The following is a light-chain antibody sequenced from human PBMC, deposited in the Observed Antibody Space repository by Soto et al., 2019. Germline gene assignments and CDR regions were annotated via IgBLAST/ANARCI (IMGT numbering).Light chain of an antibody. V-gene: IGKV3-15*01. CDR2: GAS. CDR1: QSVSSN. CDR3: QQYNNWPTWT. J-gene: IGKJ1*01. Sequence: IVLAQSPATLSVSPGERVTLSCRASQSVSSNLAWYQQKPGQAPRLLIYGASTRATGIPDRFSGSGSGTEFTLTISRLESEDFAVYYCQQYNNWPTWTFGQGTKVDIK.